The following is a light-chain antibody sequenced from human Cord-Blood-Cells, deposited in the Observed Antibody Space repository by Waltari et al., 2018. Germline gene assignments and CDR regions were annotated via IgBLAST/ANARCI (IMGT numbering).Light chain of an antibody. CDR2: GAS. CDR3: QQYNNWPRT. J-gene: IGKJ1*01. CDR1: QSVSSN. V-gene: IGKV3-15*01. Sequence: EIVMTQSPATLSVSPGERATLSCRASQSVSSNLAWHQQKPRQAPRLLIHGASTRTTGIPARFSGSGSGTEFTLTISSLQSEDFAVYYCQQYNNWPRTFGQGTKVEIK.